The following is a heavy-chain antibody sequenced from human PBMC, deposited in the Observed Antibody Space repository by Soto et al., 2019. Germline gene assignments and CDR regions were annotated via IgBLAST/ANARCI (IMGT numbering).Heavy chain of an antibody. V-gene: IGHV3-74*01. D-gene: IGHD3-16*01. CDR2: IKTDGSST. J-gene: IGHJ4*02. Sequence: EVQLVESGGGLVQPGGSLRLSCAASGFTFSTYWMHWVRQAPGEGLVWVSRIKTDGSSTSYADSVKGRFTISRDNAKNTMYLLMNSLRAEDTAVYYCARVGVGHYEFDYWGQGTLVTVSS. CDR3: ARVGVGHYEFDY. CDR1: GFTFSTYW.